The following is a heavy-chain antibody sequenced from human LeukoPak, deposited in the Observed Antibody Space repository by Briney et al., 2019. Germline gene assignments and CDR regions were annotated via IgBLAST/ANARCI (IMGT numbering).Heavy chain of an antibody. J-gene: IGHJ4*02. CDR2: INPTSGAT. Sequence: ASVTVSCKAFGYSFSVYYIHWVRQAPGQGLECVGWINPTSGATKYAGKFQSRVIMTRDSSISTAYMQLSSLRSDDTAVYYCARGDWNYGDYWGQGTLVTVSS. D-gene: IGHD3/OR15-3a*01. V-gene: IGHV1-2*02. CDR1: GYSFSVYY. CDR3: ARGDWNYGDY.